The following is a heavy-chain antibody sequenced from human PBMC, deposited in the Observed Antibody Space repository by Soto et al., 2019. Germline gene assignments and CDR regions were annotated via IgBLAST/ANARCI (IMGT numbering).Heavy chain of an antibody. CDR1: GGFTSTNNW. D-gene: IGHD3-10*01. V-gene: IGHV4-4*02. CDR2: AYHSGST. Sequence: SETLSLTCAVSGGFTSTNNWWSWVRQPPGKGLEWIGDAYHSGSTEYNPSLKSRVSISVDKFKNQISLKLTSATAADTAVYYCARSPPSSYYGGSGTFDYWGQGTLVTVSS. CDR3: ARSPPSSYYGGSGTFDY. J-gene: IGHJ4*02.